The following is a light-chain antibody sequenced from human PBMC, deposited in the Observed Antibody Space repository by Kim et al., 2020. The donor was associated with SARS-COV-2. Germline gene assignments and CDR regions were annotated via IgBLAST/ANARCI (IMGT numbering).Light chain of an antibody. CDR1: SYNIGGGYD. Sequence: GVTISCTGSSYNIGGGYDEHWYQQLPGTATKLLIADNHNRPSGVPDRFSAYKSGSSASLAITGLQAEDEADYYCQSYDRSRSGSVFGGGTQLTVL. CDR2: DNH. J-gene: IGLJ2*01. CDR3: QSYDRSRSGSV. V-gene: IGLV1-40*01.